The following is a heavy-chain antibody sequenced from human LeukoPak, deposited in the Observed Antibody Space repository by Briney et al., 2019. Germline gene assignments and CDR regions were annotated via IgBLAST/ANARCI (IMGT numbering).Heavy chain of an antibody. Sequence: GGSLRLSCAASGFTFSNYVMHWVRQAPGKGLEWVAVIWYDGSNIYYAESVKGRFTISRDNSKNTLYLQMNSLRVEDTAVYYCARAVGAAAGYFDYWGQGTLVTVSS. CDR3: ARAVGAAAGYFDY. CDR1: GFTFSNYV. D-gene: IGHD6-13*01. CDR2: IWYDGSNI. V-gene: IGHV3-33*01. J-gene: IGHJ4*02.